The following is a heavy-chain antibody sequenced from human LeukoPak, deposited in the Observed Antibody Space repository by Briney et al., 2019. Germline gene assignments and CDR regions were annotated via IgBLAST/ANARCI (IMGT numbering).Heavy chain of an antibody. CDR1: GGTFSSYA. CDR3: ALRPQLGIRPPYYFDY. CDR2: IIPILGIA. J-gene: IGHJ4*02. Sequence: ASVKVSCKASGGTFSSYAISWVRQAPGQGLEWMGRIIPILGIANYAQKFQGRVTITAGKSTSTAYMELSSLRSEDTAVYYCALRPQLGIRPPYYFDYWGQGTLVTVSS. D-gene: IGHD7-27*01. V-gene: IGHV1-69*04.